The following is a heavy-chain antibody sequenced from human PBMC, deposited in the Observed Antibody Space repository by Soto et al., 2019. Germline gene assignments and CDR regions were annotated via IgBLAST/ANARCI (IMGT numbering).Heavy chain of an antibody. D-gene: IGHD4-17*01. Sequence: QLQLQESGSGLVKPSQTLSLTCAVSGGSISSGGYSWSWIRQPPGKGLEWIGYIYHSGSTYYNPSLTSRVTITVDRPKNQFSLKLSSVTAADTAVYYCARSPDYGDYEGQFDYWGQGTLVTVSS. CDR1: GGSISSGGYS. V-gene: IGHV4-30-2*01. CDR3: ARSPDYGDYEGQFDY. CDR2: IYHSGST. J-gene: IGHJ4*02.